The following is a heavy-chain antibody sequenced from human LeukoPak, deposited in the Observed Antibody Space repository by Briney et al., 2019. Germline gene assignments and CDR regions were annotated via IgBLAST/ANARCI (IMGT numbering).Heavy chain of an antibody. Sequence: ASETLSLTCAASGFFISSNWWGWIRQPPGKGLEWVGYIYTSGSTNYNPSLKSRVSISVDTSKNQFSLKLSSVTAADTAVYYCARGDILTGYHLDYWGQGTLVTVSS. V-gene: IGHV4-4*09. CDR2: IYTSGST. J-gene: IGHJ4*02. CDR1: GFFISSNW. CDR3: ARGDILTGYHLDY. D-gene: IGHD3-9*01.